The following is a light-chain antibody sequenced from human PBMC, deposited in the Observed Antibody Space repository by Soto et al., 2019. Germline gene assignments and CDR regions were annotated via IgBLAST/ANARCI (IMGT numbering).Light chain of an antibody. J-gene: IGKJ2*01. CDR3: QHYITYPYT. V-gene: IGKV1-5*03. CDR2: KAS. CDR1: QSITDW. Sequence: DIQMTQSPSTLSASVGDRVTITCRAGQSITDWLAWYQQKPGKAPKLLIYKASSLESGVPSRFSGGGSGTEFTLTISSLQPDDFASYYCQHYITYPYTFGQGTKLEIK.